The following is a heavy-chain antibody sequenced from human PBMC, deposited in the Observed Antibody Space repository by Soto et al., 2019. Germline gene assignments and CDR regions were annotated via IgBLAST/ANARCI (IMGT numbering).Heavy chain of an antibody. D-gene: IGHD3-22*01. CDR1: GFTFSSYG. V-gene: IGHV3-33*01. J-gene: IGHJ4*02. Sequence: GGSLRLSCAASGFTFSSYGMHWVRQAPGKGLEWVAVIWYDGSNKYYADSVKGRFTISRDNSKNTLYLQMNSLRAEDTAVYYCARGGVDDYYDSSGYDNWGQGTLVTVSS. CDR3: ARGGVDDYYDSSGYDN. CDR2: IWYDGSNK.